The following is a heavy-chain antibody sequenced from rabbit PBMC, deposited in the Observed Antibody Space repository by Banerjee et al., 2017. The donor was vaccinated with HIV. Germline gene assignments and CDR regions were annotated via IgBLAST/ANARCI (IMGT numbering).Heavy chain of an antibody. J-gene: IGHJ4*01. CDR3: VSYDDYGDRNL. CDR1: GIDFSSYYY. D-gene: IGHD2-1*01. V-gene: IGHV1S43*01. Sequence: QQQLEESGGDLVKPEGSLTLTCKASGIDFSSYYYMCWVRQAPGKGLEWIGYIDPVFGSIHYASWVNGRFTISDHNAQNTLYLQLNSLTAADTATYFCVSYDDYGDRNLWGPGTLVTVS. CDR2: IDPVFGSI.